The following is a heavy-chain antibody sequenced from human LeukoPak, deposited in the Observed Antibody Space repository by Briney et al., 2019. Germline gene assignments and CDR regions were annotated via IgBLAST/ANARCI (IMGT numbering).Heavy chain of an antibody. D-gene: IGHD2-15*01. CDR1: GYTLTELS. CDR3: ARVCSGGSCSAGYDAFDI. CDR2: INPNSGGT. V-gene: IGHV1-2*02. J-gene: IGHJ3*02. Sequence: ASVKVSCKVSGYTLTELSMHWVRQAPGKGLEWMGWINPNSGGTNYAQKFQGRVTMTRDTSISTAYMELSRLRSDDTAVYYCARVCSGGSCSAGYDAFDIWGQGTMVTVSS.